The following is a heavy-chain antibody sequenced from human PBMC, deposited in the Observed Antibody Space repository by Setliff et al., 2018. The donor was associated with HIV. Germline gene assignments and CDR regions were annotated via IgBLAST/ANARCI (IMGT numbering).Heavy chain of an antibody. V-gene: IGHV1-18*01. CDR3: AILTSYYDSSGQPQVALEI. Sequence: ASVKVSCKASGYTFINYGITWVRQAPGPGLEWMGWINGYKGNTQPAQTVQGRVTMTTDTSTSSAYMELRSLGFDDTAVYYCAILTSYYDSSGQPQVALEILGPGTMVTVSS. J-gene: IGHJ3*02. D-gene: IGHD3-22*01. CDR2: INGYKGNT. CDR1: GYTFINYG.